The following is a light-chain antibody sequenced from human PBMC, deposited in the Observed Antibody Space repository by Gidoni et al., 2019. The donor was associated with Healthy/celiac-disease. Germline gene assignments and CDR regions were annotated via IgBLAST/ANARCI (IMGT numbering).Light chain of an antibody. CDR1: QSVSSY. CDR3: QQRSNWPPGKLT. V-gene: IGKV3-11*01. J-gene: IGKJ4*01. Sequence: EIVLTQSPATLSLSPGERATLSCRASQSVSSYLAWYQQKPGQAPRLLIYDASNRATGIPARFSGSGSGTDFTLTISSLEPEEFAVYYCQQRSNWPPGKLTFGGGTKVEIK. CDR2: DAS.